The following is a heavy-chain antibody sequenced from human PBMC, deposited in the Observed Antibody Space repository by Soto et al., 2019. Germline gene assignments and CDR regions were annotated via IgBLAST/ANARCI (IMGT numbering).Heavy chain of an antibody. CDR2: IYPGDSDT. CDR1: GYRFTSSW. CDR3: ARLSRDDFWSGYSYGMDV. Sequence: EFVKSSCKGSGYRFTSSWIALVGQIPGKGLEWMGIIYPGDSDTGYSPSFQGQVTISADKSISTAYLQWSSLKASDTAMYYCARLSRDDFWSGYSYGMDVWGQGTTVTVSS. J-gene: IGHJ6*02. V-gene: IGHV5-51*01. D-gene: IGHD3-3*01.